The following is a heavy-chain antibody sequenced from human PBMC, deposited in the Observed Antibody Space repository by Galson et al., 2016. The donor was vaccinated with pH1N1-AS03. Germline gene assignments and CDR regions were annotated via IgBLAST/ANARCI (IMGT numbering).Heavy chain of an antibody. J-gene: IGHJ3*02. CDR3: ALPNSGGNAFEI. D-gene: IGHD2/OR15-2a*01. CDR2: VYWDETR. CDR1: VVSVTSSGVG. Sequence: PALVKPTQTLTLTCSVSVVSVTSSGVGVGWFRQPPGKALEWLALVYWDETRRYSPSLKNRLTITKDSSKNQVVLTVTSVDPMDIATYFCALPNSGGNAFEIWGPGTMVTVSS. V-gene: IGHV2-5*02.